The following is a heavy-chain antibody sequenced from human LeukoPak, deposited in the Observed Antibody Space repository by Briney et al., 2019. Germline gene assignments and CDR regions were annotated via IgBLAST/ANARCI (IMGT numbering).Heavy chain of an antibody. Sequence: SETLSLTCTVSDGSISSHYWSWIPQPPGKGLEGIGYIYYSGSTNYNPSLNSLSTISLDTNQNQFPLKLRSVTAADTAVYYCARGPPDYYYYYMDVWGKGTTVTVSS. CDR3: ARGPPDYYYYYMDV. J-gene: IGHJ6*03. CDR1: DGSISSHY. V-gene: IGHV4-59*11. D-gene: IGHD2-2*01. CDR2: IYYSGST.